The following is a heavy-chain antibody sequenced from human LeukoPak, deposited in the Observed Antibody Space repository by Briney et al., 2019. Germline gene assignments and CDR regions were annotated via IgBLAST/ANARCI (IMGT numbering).Heavy chain of an antibody. D-gene: IGHD5-24*01. CDR1: GLTFRSYW. Sequence: GGSLRLSCVVSGLTFRSYWMSWVRQAPGKGLEWVANINQEGSEKYFVDSVKGRFTISRDNAKNSLHLKMNTLRAEDTAVYYCARERDGRFFDYWGQGTLVTVSS. CDR3: ARERDGRFFDY. CDR2: INQEGSEK. V-gene: IGHV3-7*01. J-gene: IGHJ4*02.